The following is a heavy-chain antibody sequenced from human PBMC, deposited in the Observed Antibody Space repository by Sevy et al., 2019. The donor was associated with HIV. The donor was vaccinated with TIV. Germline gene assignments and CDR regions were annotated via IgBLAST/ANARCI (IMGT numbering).Heavy chain of an antibody. CDR3: ARGGPNQHQLDYFDY. Sequence: SETLSLTYTVSGVSISPYYWAWIRQPPGKGLECVGFSGSTNYNPSLKCRVTTLVDTSKNQFSLKLSSVTVADTAIYYCARGGPNQHQLDYFDYWGQGALVTVSS. J-gene: IGHJ4*02. V-gene: IGHV4-59*01. CDR1: GVSISPYY. CDR2: SGST. D-gene: IGHD6-13*01.